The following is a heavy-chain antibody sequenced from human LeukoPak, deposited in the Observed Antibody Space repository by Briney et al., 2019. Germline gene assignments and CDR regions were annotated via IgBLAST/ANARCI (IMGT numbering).Heavy chain of an antibody. J-gene: IGHJ4*02. CDR1: GGSINNQY. CDR3: ARSWAGMYYPFYYFDY. V-gene: IGHV4-4*07. D-gene: IGHD1-26*01. Sequence: SETLSLTCTVSGGSINNQYWSWIRQPAGKGLEWIGRMYTNGEYDYNPSLKSRVTMSVDTSKKQFSLKLNSMTAADTAVYYCARSWAGMYYPFYYFDYWGQGTLVSVSS. CDR2: MYTNGEY.